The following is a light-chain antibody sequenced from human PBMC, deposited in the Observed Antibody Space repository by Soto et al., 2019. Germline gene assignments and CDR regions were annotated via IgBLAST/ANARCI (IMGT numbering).Light chain of an antibody. Sequence: EIVLTQSPGTLSLSPGERATLSCRASQPISSNYLAWYQQKPGQAPRLLIYASSTRTTGIPDRFSGSGSGTDVTLTISRLEPEEFALYYCQQYGSSPWTFGQGTRVEIK. CDR3: QQYGSSPWT. V-gene: IGKV3-20*01. CDR2: ASS. CDR1: QPISSNY. J-gene: IGKJ1*01.